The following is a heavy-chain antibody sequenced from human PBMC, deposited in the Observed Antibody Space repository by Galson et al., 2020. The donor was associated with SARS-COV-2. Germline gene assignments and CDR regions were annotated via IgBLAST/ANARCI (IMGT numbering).Heavy chain of an antibody. CDR1: GFTFSSYA. D-gene: IGHD3-3*01. V-gene: IGHV3-23*01. CDR2: ISGSGGST. CDR3: AKDPKTERITIFGVVINPWFDP. Sequence: GGSLRLSCAASGFTFSSYAMSWVRQAPGKGLEWVSAISGSGGSTYYADSVKGRFTISRDNSKNTLYLQMNSLRAEDTAVYYCAKDPKTERITIFGVVINPWFDPWPGNPGHRLL. J-gene: IGHJ5*02.